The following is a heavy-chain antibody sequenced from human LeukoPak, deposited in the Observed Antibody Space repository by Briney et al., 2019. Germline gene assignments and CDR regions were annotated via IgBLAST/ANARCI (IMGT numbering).Heavy chain of an antibody. D-gene: IGHD2-2*01. CDR1: GGSFSGYY. V-gene: IGHV4-34*01. CDR3: ARHKVVPAAMFRQNWLDP. J-gene: IGHJ5*02. CDR2: INHSGST. Sequence: SETLSLTCAVYGGSFSGYYWSWIRQPPGKGLEWIGEINHSGSTNYNPSLKGRVTISVDTSKNQFSLKLSSVTAADTAVYYCARHKVVPAAMFRQNWLDPWGQGTLVTVSS.